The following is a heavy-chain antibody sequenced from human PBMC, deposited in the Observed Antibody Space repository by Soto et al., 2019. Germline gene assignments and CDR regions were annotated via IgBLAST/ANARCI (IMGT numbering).Heavy chain of an antibody. Sequence: SETLSLTCAVSGGSISSGGYYWGWIRQPPGKGLEWIGSIYYSGSTYYNQSLKSRVTISVDTSKNQFSLKLSSVTAADTAVYYCARHYYDTLGYWGQGTLVTVSS. V-gene: IGHV4-39*01. J-gene: IGHJ4*02. CDR1: GGSISSGGYY. CDR2: IYYSGST. CDR3: ARHYYDTLGY. D-gene: IGHD3-22*01.